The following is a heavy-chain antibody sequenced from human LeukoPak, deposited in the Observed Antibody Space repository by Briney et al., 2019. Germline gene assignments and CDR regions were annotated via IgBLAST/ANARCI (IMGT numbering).Heavy chain of an antibody. CDR3: ARGRLRYYYDSSGHIGGYYFDY. D-gene: IGHD3-22*01. CDR2: INHSGDT. V-gene: IGHV4-34*01. J-gene: IGHJ4*02. CDR1: GGSFSGYY. Sequence: PSETLSLTCAVYGGSFSGYYWSWIRQPPGKGLEWIGEINHSGDTNYNPSLKSRVTISVDTSQNQFSLKLSSVTAADTAVYYCARGRLRYYYDSSGHIGGYYFDYWGQGTLVTVSS.